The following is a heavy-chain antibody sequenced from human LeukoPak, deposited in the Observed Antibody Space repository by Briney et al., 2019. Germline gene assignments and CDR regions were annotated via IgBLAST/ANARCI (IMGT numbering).Heavy chain of an antibody. CDR1: GYTFTDYY. CDR3: AIGPSLILV. Sequence: AASVKVSCKASGYTFTDYYMHWVQQAPGKGLEWMGLVDPEDGETIYAEKFQGRVTITADTSTDTAYMELSSLRSEDTAVYYCAIGPSLILVWGKGTTVTVSS. V-gene: IGHV1-69-2*01. J-gene: IGHJ6*04. CDR2: VDPEDGET. D-gene: IGHD3-16*01.